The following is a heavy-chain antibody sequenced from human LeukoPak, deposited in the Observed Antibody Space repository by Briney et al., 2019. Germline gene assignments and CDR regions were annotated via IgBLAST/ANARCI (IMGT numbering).Heavy chain of an antibody. V-gene: IGHV3-72*01. D-gene: IGHD3-16*01. J-gene: IGHJ4*02. Sequence: GGSLRLSCAASGFTFSRYAMSWVRQAPGKGLEWVGRTRNKANSYTTEYAASVKGRFTISRDDSKNSLYLQMNSLKTEDTAVYYCAREKLGVSDYWGQGTLVTVSS. CDR1: GFTFSRYA. CDR2: TRNKANSYTT. CDR3: AREKLGVSDY.